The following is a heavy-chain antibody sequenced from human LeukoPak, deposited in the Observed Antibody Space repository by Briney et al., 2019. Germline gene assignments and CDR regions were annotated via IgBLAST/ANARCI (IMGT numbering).Heavy chain of an antibody. V-gene: IGHV3-48*04. D-gene: IGHD4-17*01. Sequence: GGSLRLSCAASGFTFSSYGMHWVRQAPGKGLEWVSYISSSGSTIYSADSVKGRFTISRDNAKNSLYLQMNSLRAEDTAVYYCARVSWGGYGDDGYYFDYWGQGTLVTVSS. CDR3: ARVSWGGYGDDGYYFDY. CDR2: ISSSGSTI. J-gene: IGHJ4*02. CDR1: GFTFSSYG.